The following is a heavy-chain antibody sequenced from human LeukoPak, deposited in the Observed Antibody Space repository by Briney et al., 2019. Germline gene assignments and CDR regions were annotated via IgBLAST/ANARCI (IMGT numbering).Heavy chain of an antibody. V-gene: IGHV4-39*01. J-gene: IGHJ5*02. CDR1: GFTFSSYG. D-gene: IGHD3-10*01. CDR3: AGRVLLWFGEPYNWFDP. CDR2: VYYSGST. Sequence: GSLRLSCAASGFTFSSYGMSWVRQPPGKGLEWIGSVYYSGSTYYNSSLKSRVSISVDTSKNQFSLRLNSVTAADTAVYYCAGRVLLWFGEPYNWFDPWGQGTLVTVSS.